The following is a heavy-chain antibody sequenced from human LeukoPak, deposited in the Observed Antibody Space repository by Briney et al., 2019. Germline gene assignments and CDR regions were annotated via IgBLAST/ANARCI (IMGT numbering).Heavy chain of an antibody. J-gene: IGHJ4*02. CDR1: GFTFSDYY. D-gene: IGHD2-21*02. CDR3: ARGPILYVVTATRLGY. CDR2: ISSSGSTI. Sequence: GGSLRLSCAASGFTFSDYYMSWIRQAPGKGLEWVSYISSSGSTIYYADSVKGRFTISRDNSKNTLYLQMNSLRAEDTAVYYCARGPILYVVTATRLGYWGQGTLVTVSS. V-gene: IGHV3-11*04.